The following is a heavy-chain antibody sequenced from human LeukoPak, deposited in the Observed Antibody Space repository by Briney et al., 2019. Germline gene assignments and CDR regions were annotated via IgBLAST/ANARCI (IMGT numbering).Heavy chain of an antibody. Sequence: SETLSLTCTVSGGSISSSSYYWGWIRQPPGKGLEWIGSIYYSGSTYYNPSLKSRVTISVDTSKNQFSLKLSSVTAADTAVYYCARGELYSSSWYNMDVWGKGTTVTVSS. V-gene: IGHV4-39*07. J-gene: IGHJ6*03. CDR3: ARGELYSSSWYNMDV. CDR2: IYYSGST. CDR1: GGSISSSSYY. D-gene: IGHD6-13*01.